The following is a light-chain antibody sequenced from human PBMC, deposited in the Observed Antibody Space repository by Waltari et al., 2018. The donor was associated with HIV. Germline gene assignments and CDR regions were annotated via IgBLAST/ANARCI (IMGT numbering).Light chain of an antibody. CDR2: RDN. V-gene: IGLV1-47*01. Sequence: QSVLTQPPSASGTPGQRVTISCSGTTSNVGSNVVSWYQQLPGTAPKLLIYRDNRRPSGVPDRFSGSKSGASASLAISGLRSEDEGDYYCATWDGSLGGFYVFGAGTKVTVL. CDR3: ATWDGSLGGFYV. J-gene: IGLJ1*01. CDR1: TSNVGSNV.